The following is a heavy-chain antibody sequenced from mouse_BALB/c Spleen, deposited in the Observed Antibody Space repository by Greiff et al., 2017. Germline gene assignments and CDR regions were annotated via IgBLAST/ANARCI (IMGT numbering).Heavy chain of an antibody. CDR2: IFPGSGNT. D-gene: IGHD2-3*01. CDR1: GYSFTSYY. CDR3: ARLAQMDEGAMDY. V-gene: IGHV1-66*01. J-gene: IGHJ4*01. Sequence: QVQLQQSGPELVKPGASVKISCKASGYSFTSYYIHWVKQRPGQGLEWIGWIFPGSGNTKYNEKFKGKATLTADTSSSTAYMQLSSLTSEDSAVYFCARLAQMDEGAMDYWGQGTSVTVSS.